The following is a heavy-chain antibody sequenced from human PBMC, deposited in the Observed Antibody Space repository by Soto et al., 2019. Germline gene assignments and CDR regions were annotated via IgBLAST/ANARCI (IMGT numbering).Heavy chain of an antibody. D-gene: IGHD2-15*01. CDR3: AKDPTNCSGGSCYPY. CDR2: ITGGGTK. CDR1: GFSFGNYN. Sequence: GGSLGLSCVASGFSFGNYNMNWVRQAPGKGLEWVANITGGGTKHYADSVKGRFTISRDNSKNTLYLQMNSLRAEDTAVYYCAKDPTNCSGGSCYPYWGQGTLVTVSS. J-gene: IGHJ4*02. V-gene: IGHV3-23*01.